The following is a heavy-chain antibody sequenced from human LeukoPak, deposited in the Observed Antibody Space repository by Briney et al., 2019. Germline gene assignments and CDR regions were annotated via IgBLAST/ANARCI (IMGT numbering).Heavy chain of an antibody. D-gene: IGHD5-18*01. CDR2: VWYDGSNK. CDR3: ARDKYSYNYAIDY. CDR1: GFTFSNSG. J-gene: IGHJ4*02. V-gene: IGHV3-33*01. Sequence: GTSLRLSCAASGFTFSNSGMHWVRQAPGKGLEWVAVVWYDGSNKYYADSVKGRFTISRDNSKNTLYLQMNSLRTEDTAVYYCARDKYSYNYAIDYWGQGTLFTVSS.